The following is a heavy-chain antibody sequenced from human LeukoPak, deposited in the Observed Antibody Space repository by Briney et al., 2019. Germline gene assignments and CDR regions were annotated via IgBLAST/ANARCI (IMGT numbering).Heavy chain of an antibody. D-gene: IGHD3-3*01. V-gene: IGHV3-72*01. CDR2: IRNKANSYTT. J-gene: IGHJ3*02. CDR3: ARVNYDFWSGYYGAFDI. Sequence: QPGGSLRLSCAASGFTFSDHYMDWVRQAPGKGLEWVGRIRNKANSYTTEYAASVKGRFTISRDDSKNSLYLQMNSLKTEDTAVYYCARVNYDFWSGYYGAFDIWGQGTMVTVSS. CDR1: GFTFSDHY.